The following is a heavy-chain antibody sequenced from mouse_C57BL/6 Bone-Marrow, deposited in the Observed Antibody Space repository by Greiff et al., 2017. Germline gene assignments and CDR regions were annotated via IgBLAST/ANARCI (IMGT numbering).Heavy chain of an antibody. J-gene: IGHJ2*01. CDR3: THYYYGSYYFDY. CDR2: IDPENGDT. D-gene: IGHD1-1*01. CDR1: GFNIKDDY. Sequence: EVQLQESGAELVRPGASVKLSCTASGFNIKDDYMHWVKQRPEQGLESIGWIDPENGDTEYASKFQGKATITADTSSNTAYLQLSSLTSEDTAVYYCTHYYYGSYYFDYWGQGTTLTVSS. V-gene: IGHV14-4*01.